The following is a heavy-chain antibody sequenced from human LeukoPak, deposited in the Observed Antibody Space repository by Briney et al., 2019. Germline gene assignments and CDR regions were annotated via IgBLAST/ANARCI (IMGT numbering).Heavy chain of an antibody. Sequence: GGSLRLSCAASGFTFSSYAMSWVRQAPGKGLEWVSAISGSGGSTYYADSLRGRFTISRDNAKNSLYLQMNGLRAEDTAVYYCARVSAHAGIAVAASDYWGQGTLVTVSS. D-gene: IGHD6-19*01. J-gene: IGHJ4*02. V-gene: IGHV3-23*01. CDR1: GFTFSSYA. CDR3: ARVSAHAGIAVAASDY. CDR2: ISGSGGST.